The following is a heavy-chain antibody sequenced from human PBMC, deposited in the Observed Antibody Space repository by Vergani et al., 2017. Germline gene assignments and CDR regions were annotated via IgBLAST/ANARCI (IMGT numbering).Heavy chain of an antibody. CDR1: GGTFSSYT. J-gene: IGHJ6*02. CDR2: IIPILGIA. Sequence: QVQLVQSGAEVKKPGSSVKVSCKASGGTFSSYTISWVRQAPGQGLEWMGRIIPILGIANYAQKFQGRVTITADKSTSTAYIELSSLRSEDTAVYYCARSSRYCSGGSCYSYYYYGMDVWGQGTTVTVSS. CDR3: ARSSRYCSGGSCYSYYYYGMDV. D-gene: IGHD2-15*01. V-gene: IGHV1-69*02.